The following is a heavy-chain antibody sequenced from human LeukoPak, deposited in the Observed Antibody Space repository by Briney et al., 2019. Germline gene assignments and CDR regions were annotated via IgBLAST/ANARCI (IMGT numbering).Heavy chain of an antibody. Sequence: ASVKVSCKASGYTFTGYYMHWVRQAPGQGLEWMGWINPNSGGTNYAQKFQGRVTMTRDTSISTAYMELSRLRSDDTAVYYCATPYNWNDVSYYYMDVWGKGTTVTVS. D-gene: IGHD1-1*01. J-gene: IGHJ6*03. CDR1: GYTFTGYY. V-gene: IGHV1-2*02. CDR3: ATPYNWNDVSYYYMDV. CDR2: INPNSGGT.